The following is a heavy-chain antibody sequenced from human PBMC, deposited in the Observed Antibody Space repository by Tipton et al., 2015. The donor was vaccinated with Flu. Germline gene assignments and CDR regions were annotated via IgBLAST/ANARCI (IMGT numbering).Heavy chain of an antibody. Sequence: SLRLSCAASGFTFSYYTMNWVRQAPGKGLEWVSSISSGNTYIYYADSVKGRFTISRDNAKDSLYLQMNSLRAEDTAVYYCARELSDYYDSSEGDAFDIWGQGTAVTVSS. J-gene: IGHJ3*02. CDR3: ARELSDYYDSSEGDAFDI. CDR2: ISSGNTYI. V-gene: IGHV3-21*01. D-gene: IGHD3-22*01. CDR1: GFTFSYYT.